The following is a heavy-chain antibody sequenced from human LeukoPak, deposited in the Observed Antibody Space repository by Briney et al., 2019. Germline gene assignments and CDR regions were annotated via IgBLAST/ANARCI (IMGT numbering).Heavy chain of an antibody. CDR1: GGSFSGYY. D-gene: IGHD2-2*01. V-gene: IGHV4-34*01. Sequence: KPSETLSLTCAVYGGSFSGYYWSWIRQPPGKGLEWIGEINHSGSTNYNPSLKSRVTISVDTSKNQFSLKLSSVTAADTAVYYCARVVGTSPPARGQGTLVTVSS. CDR2: INHSGST. CDR3: ARVVGTSPPA. J-gene: IGHJ4*02.